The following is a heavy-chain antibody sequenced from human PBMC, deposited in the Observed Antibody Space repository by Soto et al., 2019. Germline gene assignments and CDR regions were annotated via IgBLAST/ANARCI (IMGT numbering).Heavy chain of an antibody. CDR2: IVPIYRTA. CDR3: VRDSGAKLSSS. Sequence: WASVKGSWKASGGTFSSYRSNWVRQAPGQVLEWVGGIVPIYRTADYAQKFQGRVTITADESARTSYRELRSLKSQDTAVYYCVRDSGAKLSSSWGQGTLVTVSS. D-gene: IGHD6-13*01. J-gene: IGHJ4*02. V-gene: IGHV1-69*13. CDR1: GGTFSSYR.